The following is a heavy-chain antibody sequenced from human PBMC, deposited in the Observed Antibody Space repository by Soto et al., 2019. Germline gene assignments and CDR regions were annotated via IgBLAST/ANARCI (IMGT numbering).Heavy chain of an antibody. CDR1: GFSFSNYG. D-gene: IGHD3-16*02. CDR3: TKDMDDKVWGSYRPDFDY. CDR2: ISYDGRNI. J-gene: IGHJ4*02. Sequence: VQLVESGGGGVQPGRSLRLSCAASGFSFSNYGMHWVRQAPGKGLEWVAVISYDGRNIYYADSVKGRFTISRDNSKNTLYLQMNSLRPEDTAFYYCTKDMDDKVWGSYRPDFDYWGQGTLVTVSP. V-gene: IGHV3-30*18.